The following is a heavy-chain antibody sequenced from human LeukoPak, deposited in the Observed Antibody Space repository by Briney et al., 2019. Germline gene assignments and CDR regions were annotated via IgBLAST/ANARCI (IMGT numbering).Heavy chain of an antibody. Sequence: SETLSLTCTVSGYSISSGYYWGWIRQPPGKGLEWIGYIYYSGSTYYNPSLKSRVTISVDTSKNQFSLKLSSVTAADTAVYYCARDGPPYCGGDCYSRYFQHWGQGTLVTVSS. J-gene: IGHJ1*01. CDR2: IYYSGST. D-gene: IGHD2-21*01. CDR3: ARDGPPYCGGDCYSRYFQH. CDR1: GYSISSGYY. V-gene: IGHV4-30-4*08.